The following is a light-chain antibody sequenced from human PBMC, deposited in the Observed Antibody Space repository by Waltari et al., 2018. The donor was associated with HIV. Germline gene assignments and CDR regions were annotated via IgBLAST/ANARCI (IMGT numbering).Light chain of an antibody. CDR3: QQRSNWPPVT. CDR1: QNIGNS. J-gene: IGKJ5*01. CDR2: EAS. Sequence: EVVLTQSPSTLSLSQGERATLSCRASQNIGNSLAWYQQTPGQAPRLLIYEASTRASGIPARFSGSGSGTDFTLTISSLEPEDVAVYYCQQRSNWPPVTFGQGTRLEI. V-gene: IGKV3-11*01.